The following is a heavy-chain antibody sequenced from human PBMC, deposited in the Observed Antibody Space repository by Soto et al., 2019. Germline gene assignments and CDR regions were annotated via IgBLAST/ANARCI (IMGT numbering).Heavy chain of an antibody. D-gene: IGHD6-13*01. Sequence: QVQLQESGPGLVKPSETLSLTCTVSGDSIGNYYWSWIRQPPGKGLEWIGYIYYSGSTNYNPSLMSRVTISVDTSKNQFSLKLNSVTAADTAVYYCARHLWVGTSWYLGAFDIWGQGTMVTVSS. V-gene: IGHV4-59*08. J-gene: IGHJ3*02. CDR1: GDSIGNYY. CDR2: IYYSGST. CDR3: ARHLWVGTSWYLGAFDI.